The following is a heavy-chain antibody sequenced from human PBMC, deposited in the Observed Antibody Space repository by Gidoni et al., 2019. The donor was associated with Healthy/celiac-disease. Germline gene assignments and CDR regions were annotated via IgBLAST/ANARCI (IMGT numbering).Heavy chain of an antibody. CDR1: GFTFSSYG. CDR3: ARDGGDYESPYYYYYYGMDV. Sequence: QVQLVESGGGVVQPGRSLRLSCAASGFTFSSYGMHWVRQAPGKGLEWVAVISYDGSNKYYADSVKGRFTISRDNSKNTLYLQMNSLRAEDTAVYYCARDGGDYESPYYYYYYGMDVWGQGTTVTVSS. D-gene: IGHD4-17*01. J-gene: IGHJ6*02. CDR2: ISYDGSNK. V-gene: IGHV3-30*03.